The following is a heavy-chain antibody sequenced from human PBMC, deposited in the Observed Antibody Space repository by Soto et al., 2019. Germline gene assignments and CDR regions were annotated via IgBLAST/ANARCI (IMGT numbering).Heavy chain of an antibody. CDR3: ARDMGPYYDILTGYYKAPFDY. D-gene: IGHD3-9*01. CDR2: ISAYNGNT. V-gene: IGHV1-18*04. J-gene: IGHJ4*02. Sequence: ASVKVSCKASGYTFTSYGISWVRQAPGQGLEWMGWISAYNGNTNYAQKLQGRVTMTTDTSTSTAYMELRSLRSDDTAVYYCARDMGPYYDILTGYYKAPFDYWGQGPLVTVSS. CDR1: GYTFTSYG.